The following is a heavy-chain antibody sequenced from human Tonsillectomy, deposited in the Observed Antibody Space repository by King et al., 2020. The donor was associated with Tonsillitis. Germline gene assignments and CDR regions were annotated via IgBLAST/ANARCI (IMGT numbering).Heavy chain of an antibody. D-gene: IGHD6-13*01. CDR2: FRSKTYGATA. Sequence: VQLVESGGGLVQPGRSLRLSCATSGFRFGDYDMGWSRQAPGKGLEWVGFFRSKTYGATAEYSASVRGRFTISRDDSRSIVQLQMNSLKTDDTATYYCSRGAYSASWFYWGPGTLVTVSS. CDR3: SRGAYSASWFY. J-gene: IGHJ4*02. CDR1: GFRFGDYD. V-gene: IGHV3-49*03.